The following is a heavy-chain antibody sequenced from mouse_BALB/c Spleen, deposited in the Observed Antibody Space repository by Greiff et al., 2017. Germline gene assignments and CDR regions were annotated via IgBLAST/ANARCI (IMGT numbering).Heavy chain of an antibody. Sequence: DVMLVESGGGLVKPGGSLKLSCAASGFTFSDYYMYWVRQTPEKRLEWVATISDGGSYTYYPDSVKGRFTISRDNAKNNLYLQMSSLKSEDTAMYYCARAGYDYDGFAYWGQGTLVTVSA. J-gene: IGHJ3*01. D-gene: IGHD2-4*01. CDR3: ARAGYDYDGFAY. V-gene: IGHV5-4*02. CDR1: GFTFSDYY. CDR2: ISDGGSYT.